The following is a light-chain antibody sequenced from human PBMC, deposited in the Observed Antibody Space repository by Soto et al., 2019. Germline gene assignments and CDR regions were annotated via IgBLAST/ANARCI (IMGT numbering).Light chain of an antibody. Sequence: VLALAPGTLSLAPGERATLFCRARQSGSRKYLAWYQHKPGQAPRVLIYGTSISASGVPERFSGGGSGTDFSLTIPRLAPEDFAVYYCQQYGSSLVTFGPGTRWIA. CDR3: QQYGSSLVT. J-gene: IGKJ3*01. CDR2: GTS. V-gene: IGKV3-20*01. CDR1: QSGSRKY.